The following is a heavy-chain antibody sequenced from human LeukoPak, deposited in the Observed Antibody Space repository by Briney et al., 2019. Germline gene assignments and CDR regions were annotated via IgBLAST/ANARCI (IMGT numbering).Heavy chain of an antibody. D-gene: IGHD3-10*01. V-gene: IGHV1-2*04. CDR3: ARVARYYGSGSYSLQH. CDR2: INPNSGGT. J-gene: IGHJ1*01. Sequence: GASVKVSCKASGYTFTGYYMHWVRQAPGQGLEWMGWINPNSGGTNYAQKFQGWVTMTRDTSISTAYMELSRLRSDDTAVYYCARVARYYGSGSYSLQHWGQGTLVTVSS. CDR1: GYTFTGYY.